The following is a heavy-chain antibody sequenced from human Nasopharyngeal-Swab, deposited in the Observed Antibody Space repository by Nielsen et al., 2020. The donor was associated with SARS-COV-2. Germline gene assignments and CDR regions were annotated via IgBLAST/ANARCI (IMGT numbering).Heavy chain of an antibody. V-gene: IGHV1-2*02. CDR2: INPNSGGT. CDR1: GYTFTGYY. D-gene: IGHD1-26*01. Sequence: VSVKVSCKASGYTFTGYYMHWVRQAPGQGLEWMGWINPNSGGTNYAQKFQGRVTMTRDTSISTAYMELSRLRSDDTAVYYCARVGLVGARYYYGMDVWGQGTTVTVSS. CDR3: ARVGLVGARYYYGMDV. J-gene: IGHJ6*02.